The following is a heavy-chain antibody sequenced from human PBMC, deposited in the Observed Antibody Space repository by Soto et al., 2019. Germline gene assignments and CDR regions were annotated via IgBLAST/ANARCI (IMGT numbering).Heavy chain of an antibody. CDR1: GFSLNTSGVG. Sequence: QITLKESGPTLVKPTQTLTLTCTFSGFSLNTSGVGVGWVRQPPGKALEWLALIYGNDDQRYNLFLKNSLTITNDTSRDQVVQTLTHVDPVDTATYYCAHANNWDYRTPYYFDYWGQGTLVTVS. J-gene: IGHJ4*02. D-gene: IGHD1-7*01. CDR3: AHANNWDYRTPYYFDY. CDR2: IYGNDDQ. V-gene: IGHV2-5*01.